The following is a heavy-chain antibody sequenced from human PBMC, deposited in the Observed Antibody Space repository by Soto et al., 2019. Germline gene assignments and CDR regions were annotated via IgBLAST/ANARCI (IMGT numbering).Heavy chain of an antibody. CDR1: GYTFPGYY. CDR2: INPNSGGT. V-gene: IGHV1-2*02. D-gene: IGHD6-25*01. J-gene: IGHJ4*02. CDR3: ARDLAKGSGSAGFDY. Sequence: AAVPVSCKPSGYTFPGYYMHWVRQDPGQGLEWMGWINPNSGGTKYPQKFQGRVTMTRDSSTSTVYMSLTGLNSDDTAVYYCARDLAKGSGSAGFDYWGQGTLVTVSS.